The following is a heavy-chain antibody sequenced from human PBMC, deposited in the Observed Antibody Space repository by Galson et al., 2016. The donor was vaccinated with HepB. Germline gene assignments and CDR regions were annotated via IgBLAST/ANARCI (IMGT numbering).Heavy chain of an antibody. CDR1: GHNFTTYW. Sequence: QSGADVKKPGESLKISCRGSGHNFTTYWIAWVRQMPGKGLEWMGRIYPADSDTRYSPAFQGQVTISADKSTSTAYLQWSSLKASDTAMYYCARQGWAHYFGSGLDFWGQGTLVTVSS. J-gene: IGHJ4*02. CDR2: IYPADSDT. D-gene: IGHD3-10*01. CDR3: ARQGWAHYFGSGLDF. V-gene: IGHV5-51*01.